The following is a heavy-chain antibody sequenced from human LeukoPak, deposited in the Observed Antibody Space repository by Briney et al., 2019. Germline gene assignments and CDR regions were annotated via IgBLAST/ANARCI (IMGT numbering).Heavy chain of an antibody. V-gene: IGHV3-66*02. CDR1: GFTVSSNY. CDR2: IYSGGST. J-gene: IGHJ5*02. CDR3: ARDCSSTSCRGGFDP. D-gene: IGHD2-2*01. Sequence: PGGSLRLSCPASGFTVSSNYMSWVRQAPGKGLEGVAVIYSGGSTYYADSVKGRFTVSRDNSKNTLYLQMNSLRAEDTAVYYCARDCSSTSCRGGFDPWGQGTLVTVSS.